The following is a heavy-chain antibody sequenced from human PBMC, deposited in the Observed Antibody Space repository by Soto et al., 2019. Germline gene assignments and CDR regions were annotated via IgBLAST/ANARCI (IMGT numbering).Heavy chain of an antibody. V-gene: IGHV4-4*02. CDR1: GDSINSNYC. CDR3: ARDPGWGLGY. Sequence: QVQLQESGPGLVRPSGTLSLTCAVSGDSINSNYCWTWVRPPPGKGLEWIAEIYYSGGTSYNPSLTSRVTISMDKSKNQFSLTLTSVTAADTAMYYCARDPGWGLGYWGQGTLVTVSS. D-gene: IGHD6-19*01. J-gene: IGHJ4*02. CDR2: IYYSGGT.